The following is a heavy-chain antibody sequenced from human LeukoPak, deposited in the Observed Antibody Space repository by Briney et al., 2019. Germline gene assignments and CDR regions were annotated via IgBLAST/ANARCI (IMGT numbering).Heavy chain of an antibody. Sequence: ASVKVSCTASGGTFSSYAISWVRQAPGQGLEWMGGIIPIFGTANYAQKFQGRVTITTDESTSTAYMELSSLRSEGTAVYYCASAVPAAIFRFDPWGQGTLVTVSS. V-gene: IGHV1-69*05. CDR3: ASAVPAAIFRFDP. D-gene: IGHD2-2*01. J-gene: IGHJ5*02. CDR2: IIPIFGTA. CDR1: GGTFSSYA.